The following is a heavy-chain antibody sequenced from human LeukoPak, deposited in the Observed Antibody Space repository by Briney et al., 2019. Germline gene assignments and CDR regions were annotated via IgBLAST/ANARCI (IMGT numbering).Heavy chain of an antibody. CDR3: ARSQSGVFDV. J-gene: IGHJ3*01. CDR2: MNSDGTSI. V-gene: IGHV3-74*01. CDR1: GFTFTNYW. Sequence: PGGSLRLSCVVSGFTFTNYWMQWVRQVPGKGLVWVARMNSDGTSIIHADSVKGRFTISRDNAENPLYLQMNSLRPEDTALYYCARSQSGVFDVWGQGTMVIVSS. D-gene: IGHD2-15*01.